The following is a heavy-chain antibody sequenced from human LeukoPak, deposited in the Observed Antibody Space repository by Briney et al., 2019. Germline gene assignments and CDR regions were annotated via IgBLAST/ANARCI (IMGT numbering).Heavy chain of an antibody. CDR1: GFTFSSYW. J-gene: IGHJ6*03. CDR3: ARRLNWNDPYYYYYMDV. Sequence: PGGSLRLSCVASGFTFSSYWMSWVRQAPGKELEWVANIKQDGSEKYYVDSVKGRFTISRDNAKNSLYLQMNSLRAEDTAVYYCARRLNWNDPYYYYYMDVWGKGTTVTVSS. D-gene: IGHD1-1*01. V-gene: IGHV3-7*01. CDR2: IKQDGSEK.